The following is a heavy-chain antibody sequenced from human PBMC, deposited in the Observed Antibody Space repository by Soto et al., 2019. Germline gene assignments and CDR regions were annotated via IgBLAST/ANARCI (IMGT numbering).Heavy chain of an antibody. Sequence: SVKVSCTYSGGTFSSYAISWVRQAPGQGLEWMVGIIPIFGTANYAQKFQGRVTITADESTSTAYMELSSLRSEDTAVYYCASLITIFGEPPDAFDIWGQGTMVTVSS. CDR2: IIPIFGTA. CDR3: ASLITIFGEPPDAFDI. D-gene: IGHD3-3*01. J-gene: IGHJ3*02. CDR1: GGTFSSYA. V-gene: IGHV1-69*01.